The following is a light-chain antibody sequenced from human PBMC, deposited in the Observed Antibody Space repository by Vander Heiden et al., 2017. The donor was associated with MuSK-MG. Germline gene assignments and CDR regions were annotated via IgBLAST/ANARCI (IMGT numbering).Light chain of an antibody. V-gene: IGKV3-20*01. Sequence: EIVFPPSPRTLSLSPGERVTLSCRASQRITTSYLAWYQQKPGQAPRLLIYGASNRATGIPDKFSGSGSGTDFTLTISRLEPEDSAVYYCQQDDSSLITFGGGTRVEIK. J-gene: IGKJ4*01. CDR3: QQDDSSLIT. CDR2: GAS. CDR1: QRITTSY.